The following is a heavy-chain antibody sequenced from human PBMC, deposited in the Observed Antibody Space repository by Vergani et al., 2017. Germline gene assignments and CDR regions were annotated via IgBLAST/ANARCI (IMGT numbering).Heavy chain of an antibody. V-gene: IGHV4-30-2*01. CDR2: VYYSGTT. D-gene: IGHD3/OR15-3a*01. J-gene: IGHJ6*03. Sequence: QLQLQESDSRLVNPSQTLSLTCTLSGDAISRDTYSWNWVRQPPGKPLEWIASVYYSGTTYYNPSLGGRVTMSIDKSKNHFSLTLTSVTAADSAFYFCARGQTGYSRDWSTYFFYMDVWGKGTTVTVSS. CDR3: ARGQTGYSRDWSTYFFYMDV. CDR1: GDAISRDTYS.